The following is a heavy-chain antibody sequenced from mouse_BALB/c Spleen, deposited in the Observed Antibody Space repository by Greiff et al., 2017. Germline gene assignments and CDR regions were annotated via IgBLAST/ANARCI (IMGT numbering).Heavy chain of an antibody. J-gene: IGHJ2*01. CDR3: TRKIYYRYDYFDY. V-gene: IGHV1-69*02. CDR1: GYTFTSYW. Sequence: QVQLQQPGAELVRPGASVKLSCKASGYTFTSYWINWVKQRPGQGLEWIGNIYPSDSYTNYNQKFKDKATLTVDKSSSTAYMQLSSPTSEDSAVYYCTRKIYYRYDYFDYWGQGTTLTVSS. D-gene: IGHD2-14*01. CDR2: IYPSDSYT.